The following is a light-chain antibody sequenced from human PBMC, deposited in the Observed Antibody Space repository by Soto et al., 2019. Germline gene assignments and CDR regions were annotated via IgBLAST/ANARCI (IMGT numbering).Light chain of an antibody. CDR2: AAS. CDR1: QSISSY. CDR3: QQSYSTPPT. V-gene: IGKV1-39*01. Sequence: DIQMTQSPSSLSASVGDRVTITCRASQSISSYLNWYQQKPGKAPKLLIYAASSLQSGVPSRFSGSGSGTDFTLTMISLQPEDFATYYCQQSYSTPPTFGGGTQVEIK. J-gene: IGKJ4*01.